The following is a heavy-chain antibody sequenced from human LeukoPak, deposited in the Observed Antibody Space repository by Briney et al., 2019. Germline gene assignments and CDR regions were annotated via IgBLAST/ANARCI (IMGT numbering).Heavy chain of an antibody. Sequence: GASVKVSCKASGGTFSSYAISWVRQAPGQGLEWMGGIIPIFGTANYAQKFQGRVTITADKSTSTAYMELSSLRSEDTAVYYCARVEITMVRDGSYYYYGMDVWGKGTTVTVSS. V-gene: IGHV1-69*06. J-gene: IGHJ6*04. CDR1: GGTFSSYA. CDR2: IIPIFGTA. D-gene: IGHD3-10*01. CDR3: ARVEITMVRDGSYYYYGMDV.